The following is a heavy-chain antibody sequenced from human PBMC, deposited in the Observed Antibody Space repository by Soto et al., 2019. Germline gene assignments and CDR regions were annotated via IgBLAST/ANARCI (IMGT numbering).Heavy chain of an antibody. CDR1: GESFSGYY. Sequence: SETLSLTCAVYGESFSGYYWSWIRQPPGKGLEWIGEINHSGSTNYNPSLKSRVTISVDTSKNQFSLKLSTVTAADTAVYYCARGKPLIQYAGRSYYYGREVWGNETTVSVSS. CDR2: INHSGST. V-gene: IGHV4-34*01. CDR3: ARGKPLIQYAGRSYYYGREV. J-gene: IGHJ6*04. D-gene: IGHD6-13*01.